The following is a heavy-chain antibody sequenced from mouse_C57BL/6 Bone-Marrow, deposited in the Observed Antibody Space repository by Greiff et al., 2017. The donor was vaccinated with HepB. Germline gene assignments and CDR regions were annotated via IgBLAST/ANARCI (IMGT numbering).Heavy chain of an antibody. CDR3: ARLGYYFDY. J-gene: IGHJ2*01. CDR2: ISGGGGNT. CDR1: GFTFSSYT. Sequence: EVKLVESGGGLVKPGGSLKLSCAASGFTFSSYTMSWVRQTPEKRLEWVATISGGGGNTYYPDSVKGRFTISRDNAKNTLYLQMSSLRSEDTALYYGARLGYYFDYWGQGTTLTVSS. V-gene: IGHV5-9*01.